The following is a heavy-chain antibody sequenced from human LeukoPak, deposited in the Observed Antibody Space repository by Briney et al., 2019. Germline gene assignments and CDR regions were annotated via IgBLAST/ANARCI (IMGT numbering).Heavy chain of an antibody. V-gene: IGHV4-59*01. Sequence: TSETLSLTCTVSGGSISSYYWSWIRQPPGKGLEWIGYIYYSGSTNYNPSLKSRVTISVDTSKNQFSLKLSSVTAADTAVYYCARVWEQHVDYWGQGTLVTVSS. D-gene: IGHD1-26*01. J-gene: IGHJ4*02. CDR3: ARVWEQHVDY. CDR1: GGSISSYY. CDR2: IYYSGST.